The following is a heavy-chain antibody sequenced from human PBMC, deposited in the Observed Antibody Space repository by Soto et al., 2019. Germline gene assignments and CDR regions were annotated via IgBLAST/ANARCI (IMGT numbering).Heavy chain of an antibody. Sequence: SETLSLTCTLSGGSVRAPDWWNWVRQSPGKGLAWIAEVHISGHSNYNPSLRSRVSVSIDSSKNQFYLNLNSVTAADTAIYYCARVRQGCSANNCYFDPWGQGTQVTVSS. J-gene: IGHJ5*01. CDR2: VHISGHS. CDR1: GGSVRAPDW. D-gene: IGHD1-1*01. V-gene: IGHV4-4*02. CDR3: ARVRQGCSANNCYFDP.